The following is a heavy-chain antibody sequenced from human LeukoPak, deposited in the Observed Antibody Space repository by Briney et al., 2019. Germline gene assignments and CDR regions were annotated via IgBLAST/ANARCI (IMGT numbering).Heavy chain of an antibody. V-gene: IGHV1-3*03. D-gene: IGHD3-16*02. Sequence: ASVKVSCKASGGTFSSYAIHWVRQAPGQRLEWMGWINAVNGNTKYSQEFQGRVTITRDTSASTAYMELSSLRSEDMAVYYCARERIMITFGGVIVDALATWGQGTLVTVSS. CDR2: INAVNGNT. CDR1: GGTFSSYA. CDR3: ARERIMITFGGVIVDALAT. J-gene: IGHJ5*02.